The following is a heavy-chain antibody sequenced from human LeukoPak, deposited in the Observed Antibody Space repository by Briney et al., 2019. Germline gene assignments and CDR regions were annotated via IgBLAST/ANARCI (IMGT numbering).Heavy chain of an antibody. V-gene: IGHV1-2*02. D-gene: IGHD5-24*01. CDR2: VNPNNGVT. J-gene: IGHJ4*02. Sequence: GASVRVSCKASEDTFTGYYIHWVRQAPGQGLEWMGWVNPNNGVTEYAQEFQGRVTMTRDTSLSTAYMELSRLRSDDTAMYYCAREGTGVYNLGKYWGQGTLVTVSS. CDR1: EDTFTGYY. CDR3: AREGTGVYNLGKY.